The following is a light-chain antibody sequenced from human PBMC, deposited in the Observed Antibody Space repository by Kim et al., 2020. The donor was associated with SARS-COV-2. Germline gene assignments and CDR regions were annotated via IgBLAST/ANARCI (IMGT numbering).Light chain of an antibody. V-gene: IGKV1-5*01. J-gene: IGKJ2*01. CDR2: DAS. CDR3: HQYNSLYA. CDR1: QSISSW. Sequence: LSASVGDRVTITCRASQSISSWLAWYQQKPGKAPKVLVYDASTLESGVPSRFSGSGSGTEFTLTITSLQPDDFATYYCHQYNSLYAFGQGTKLEI.